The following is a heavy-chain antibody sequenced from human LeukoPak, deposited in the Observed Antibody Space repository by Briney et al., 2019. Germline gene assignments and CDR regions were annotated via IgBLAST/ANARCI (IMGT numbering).Heavy chain of an antibody. V-gene: IGHV1-69*04. D-gene: IGHD1-26*01. CDR1: GGTFSSYA. CDR2: IIPIFGIA. CDR3: ASVRGNIVGALPFDAFDI. J-gene: IGHJ3*02. Sequence: GASVKVSCKASGGTFSSYAISWVRQAPGQGLEWMGRIIPIFGIANYAQKFQGRVTITADKSTSTAYMELSSLRSEDTAVYYCASVRGNIVGALPFDAFDIWGQGTMVTVSS.